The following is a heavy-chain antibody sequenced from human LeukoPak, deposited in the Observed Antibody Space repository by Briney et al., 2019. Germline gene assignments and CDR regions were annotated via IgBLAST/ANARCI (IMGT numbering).Heavy chain of an antibody. CDR2: MNPNSGTT. J-gene: IGHJ4*02. Sequence: ASVTVSFKTSGYTFTNYDINWVRQATGQGREGMGWMNPNSGTTGYPQKFQGRITITRNTSISAAYMELSSLRSEDTAVYYCARRGATLTTGAADYWGQGTLVTVSS. V-gene: IGHV1-8*03. CDR3: ARRGATLTTGAADY. CDR1: GYTFTNYD. D-gene: IGHD4-11*01.